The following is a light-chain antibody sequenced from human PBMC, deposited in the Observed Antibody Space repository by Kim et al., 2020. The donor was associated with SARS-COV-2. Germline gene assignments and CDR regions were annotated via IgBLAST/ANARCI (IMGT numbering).Light chain of an antibody. J-gene: IGKJ2*03. CDR2: DAS. Sequence: LSVSPGERASLPCRASQSVSSNLAWYQQKSGQAPRLLIYDASTRASGIPARFSGSGSGTEFTLTISSLQSEDFATYYCQQYDNWGSFGQGTKLEI. CDR1: QSVSSN. CDR3: QQYDNWGS. V-gene: IGKV3-15*01.